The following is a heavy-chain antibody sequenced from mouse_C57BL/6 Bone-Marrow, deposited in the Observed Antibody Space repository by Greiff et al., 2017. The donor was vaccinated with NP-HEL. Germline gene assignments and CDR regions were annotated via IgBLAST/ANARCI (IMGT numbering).Heavy chain of an antibody. D-gene: IGHD1-1*01. J-gene: IGHJ3*01. CDR3: ARDGLLRPFAY. CDR2: IDPSDSYT. V-gene: IGHV1-50*01. CDR1: GYTFTSYW. Sequence: QVQLQQPGAELVKPGASVKLSCKASGYTFTSYWMQWVKQRPGQGLEWIGEIDPSDSYTNYNQKFKGKATLTVDTSSSTAYMQLSSLTSEDSAVYYCARDGLLRPFAYWPRDSGHCLC.